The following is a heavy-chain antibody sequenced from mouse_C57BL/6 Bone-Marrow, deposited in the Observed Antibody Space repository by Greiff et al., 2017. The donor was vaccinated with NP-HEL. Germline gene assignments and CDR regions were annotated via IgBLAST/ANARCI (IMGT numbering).Heavy chain of an antibody. Sequence: QVQLQQPGAELVKPGASVKLSCKASGYTFTSYWMHWVKQRPGQGLEWIGMIHPNSGSTNYNEKFKSKATLTVDKSSSTAYMQLSSLTSEDSAVYYCARSYYGNYEDAMDYWGQGTSVTVSS. CDR3: ARSYYGNYEDAMDY. D-gene: IGHD2-1*01. V-gene: IGHV1-64*01. J-gene: IGHJ4*01. CDR1: GYTFTSYW. CDR2: IHPNSGST.